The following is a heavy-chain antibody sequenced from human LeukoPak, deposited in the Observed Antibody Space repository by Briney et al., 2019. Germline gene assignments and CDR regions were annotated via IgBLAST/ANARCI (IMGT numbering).Heavy chain of an antibody. CDR1: GFIFSDYY. Sequence: PGGSLTLSCAASGFIFSDYYMSGIRQAPGKGVEVVLYISSDGTANYYAHSVKGRFTISGDNAQNSVYLEMTNLRAEDTAVYYCGREFWYHFANWSQGTVVTVP. CDR3: GREFWYHFAN. J-gene: IGHJ4*02. D-gene: IGHD6-13*01. V-gene: IGHV3-11*04. CDR2: ISSDGTAN.